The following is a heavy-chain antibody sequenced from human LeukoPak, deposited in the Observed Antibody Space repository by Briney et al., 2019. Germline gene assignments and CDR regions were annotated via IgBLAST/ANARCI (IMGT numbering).Heavy chain of an antibody. V-gene: IGHV1-18*01. CDR1: GYTFSSYG. J-gene: IGHJ4*02. D-gene: IGHD5-12*01. Sequence: ASVKVSCKASGYTFSSYGISWVRQAPGQGLEWMGWISTYNGNTKYVQKFQGRVTMATDTSTTTAYMELRSLRSDDTAVYYCARVGYSGYDYDYWGQGTLVTVSS. CDR2: ISTYNGNT. CDR3: ARVGYSGYDYDY.